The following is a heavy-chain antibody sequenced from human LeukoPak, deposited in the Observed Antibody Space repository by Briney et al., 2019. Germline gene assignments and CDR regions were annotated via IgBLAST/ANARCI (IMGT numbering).Heavy chain of an antibody. J-gene: IGHJ4*02. D-gene: IGHD2-15*01. CDR2: FDPEDGET. CDR1: GYTFTSYY. CDR3: ATEHYSD. Sequence: GASVKVSCKASGYTFTSYYMHWVRQAPGQGLEWMGGFDPEDGETIYAQKFQGRVTMTEDTSTDTAYMELSSLRSEDTAVYYCATEHYSDWGQGTLVTVSS. V-gene: IGHV1-24*01.